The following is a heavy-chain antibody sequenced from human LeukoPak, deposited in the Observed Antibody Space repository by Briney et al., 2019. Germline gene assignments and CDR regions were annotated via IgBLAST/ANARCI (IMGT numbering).Heavy chain of an antibody. CDR1: GFTVSSNY. D-gene: IGHD2-15*01. V-gene: IGHV3-66*01. J-gene: IGHJ4*02. Sequence: PGGSLRLSCAASGFTVSSNYMSWVRQAPGKGLEWVSVIYSGGSTYYADSVKGRFTISRDNSKNTLYLQVNNLRAEDTAVYYCARDVADGSDYWGQGTLVTVSS. CDR2: IYSGGST. CDR3: ARDVADGSDY.